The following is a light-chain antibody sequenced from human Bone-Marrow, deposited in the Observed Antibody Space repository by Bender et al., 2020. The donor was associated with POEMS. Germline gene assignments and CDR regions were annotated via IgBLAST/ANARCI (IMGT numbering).Light chain of an antibody. Sequence: QSVLTQPPSASGTPGQRVTISCSGSGSNIGGYPVNWYQQLPGTAPRLLIYTNNERPSGVPDRFSASKSGSSASLAISGLRSEDEADYYCATWDANLSGPSVVFGGGTKLTVL. CDR1: GSNIGGYP. V-gene: IGLV1-47*02. J-gene: IGLJ2*01. CDR2: TNN. CDR3: ATWDANLSGPSVV.